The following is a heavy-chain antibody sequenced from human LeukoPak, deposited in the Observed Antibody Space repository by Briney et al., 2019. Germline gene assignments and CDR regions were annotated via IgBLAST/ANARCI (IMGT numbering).Heavy chain of an antibody. V-gene: IGHV4-30-2*01. CDR2: IYHSGST. D-gene: IGHD3-10*01. Sequence: SQTLSLTCAVSGGSISSGGYSWRWIRQPPGKGLEWIGYIYHSGSTYYNPSLKSRVTISVDRSKNQFSLKLSSVTAADTAVYYCAGGDYGSGLYYFDYWGQGTLVTVSS. CDR3: AGGDYGSGLYYFDY. CDR1: GGSISSGGYS. J-gene: IGHJ4*02.